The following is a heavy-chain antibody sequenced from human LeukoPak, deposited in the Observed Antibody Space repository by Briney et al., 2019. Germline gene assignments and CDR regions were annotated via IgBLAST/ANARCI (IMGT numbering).Heavy chain of an antibody. J-gene: IGHJ6*03. D-gene: IGHD1-26*01. CDR2: IYTSGST. Sequence: KPSETLSLTCTVSGGSISSYYWSWIRQPAGKGLERIWRIYTSGSTNYNPSLKSRVTISVDTSKNQFSLKLSSVTAADTAVYYCARGAVGYRPMSYYMDVWRKGTTVTVSS. CDR3: ARGAVGYRPMSYYMDV. V-gene: IGHV4-4*07. CDR1: GGSISSYY.